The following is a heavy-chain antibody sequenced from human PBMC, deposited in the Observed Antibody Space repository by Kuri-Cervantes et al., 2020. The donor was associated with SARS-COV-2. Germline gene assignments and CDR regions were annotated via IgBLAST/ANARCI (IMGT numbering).Heavy chain of an antibody. J-gene: IGHJ4*02. CDR3: AKDRVGVQDF. Sequence: LKISCAASGFNFSRTDMHWVRQAPGKGLEWVAVISHDGKNKKCIAAGKGRFTISRDNSQNTLYLHMKSLRSEDTAVYYCAKDRVGVQDFWGQGTLVTVSS. V-gene: IGHV3-30*18. CDR2: ISHDGKNK. CDR1: GFNFSRTD. D-gene: IGHD2-21*01.